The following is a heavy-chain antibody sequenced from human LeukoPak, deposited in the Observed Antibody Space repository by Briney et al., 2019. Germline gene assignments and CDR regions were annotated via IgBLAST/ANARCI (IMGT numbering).Heavy chain of an antibody. CDR3: ARNRGVTMVRGRNYYYYYMDV. Sequence: ASVKVSCKASGGTFSSYAISWVRQAPGQGLEWMGGIIPIFGTANYAQKFQGRVTITMDESTSTAYMELSSLRSEDTAVYYCARNRGVTMVRGRNYYYYYMDVWGKGTTVTVSS. V-gene: IGHV1-69*05. J-gene: IGHJ6*03. D-gene: IGHD3-10*01. CDR1: GGTFSSYA. CDR2: IIPIFGTA.